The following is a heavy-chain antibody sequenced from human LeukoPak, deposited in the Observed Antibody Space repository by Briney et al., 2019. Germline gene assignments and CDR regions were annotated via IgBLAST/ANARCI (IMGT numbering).Heavy chain of an antibody. CDR1: GYTFTGYY. CDR2: INPNSGGT. V-gene: IGHV1-2*02. D-gene: IGHD4-11*01. J-gene: IGHJ4*02. Sequence: ASVKVSCNTSGYTFTGYYMHWVRQAPGQGLEWMGWINPNSGGTNYAQKFQDRVTMTRDTSISTAYTELTRLRSDDTAVYYCATGGSNWSFDYWGQGTLVTVSS. CDR3: ATGGSNWSFDY.